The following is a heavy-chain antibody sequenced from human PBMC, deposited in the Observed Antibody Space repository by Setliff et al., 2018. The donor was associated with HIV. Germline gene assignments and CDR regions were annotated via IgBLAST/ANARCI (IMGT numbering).Heavy chain of an antibody. V-gene: IGHV1-3*01. J-gene: IGHJ4*02. CDR2: INAGNGNT. CDR1: GYTFTSYS. Sequence: SCKASGYTFTSYSMYWVRQAPGQRLEWMGWINAGNGNTKYSQKFQGRVTITRDTSASTAYMELSSLRYEDTAVYYCARRTDYSDSSGYYYYFDYWGQGTLVTVSS. CDR3: ARRTDYSDSSGYYYYFDY. D-gene: IGHD3-22*01.